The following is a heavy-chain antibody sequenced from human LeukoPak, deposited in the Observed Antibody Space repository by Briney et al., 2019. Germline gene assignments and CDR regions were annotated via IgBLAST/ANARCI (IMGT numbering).Heavy chain of an antibody. CDR3: ARGPRYDFWSGYGFDY. J-gene: IGHJ4*02. Sequence: PGRSLRLSCAASGFTFSSYWMHWVRQAPGKGLVWVSRINSDGSSTSYADSVKGRFTISRDNAKNTLYLQMNSLRAEDTAVYYCARGPRYDFWSGYGFDYWGQGTLVTVSS. V-gene: IGHV3-74*01. CDR2: INSDGSST. D-gene: IGHD3-3*01. CDR1: GFTFSSYW.